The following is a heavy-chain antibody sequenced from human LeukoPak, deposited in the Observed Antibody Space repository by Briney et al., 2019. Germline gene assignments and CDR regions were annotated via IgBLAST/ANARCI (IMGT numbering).Heavy chain of an antibody. V-gene: IGHV3-23*01. CDR2: ISGGSGST. D-gene: IGHD3-22*01. J-gene: IGHJ4*02. CDR3: AKHRFESGGYHSTD. CDR1: GFTFSSYA. Sequence: GGSLRLTCAASGFTFSSYAMSWVRQAPGKGLAWVSTISGGSGSTYCADSVKGRFTISRDNSKNTLYLQMNSLRDEDTAVYYCAKHRFESGGYHSTDWGQGTLVTVSS.